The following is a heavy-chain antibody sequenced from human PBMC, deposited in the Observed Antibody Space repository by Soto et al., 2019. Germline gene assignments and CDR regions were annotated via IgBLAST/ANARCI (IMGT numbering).Heavy chain of an antibody. D-gene: IGHD2-15*01. CDR2: IFYTGST. J-gene: IGHJ3*02. CDR1: GGSVDSNRYY. Sequence: SETLSLTCTVSGGSVDSNRYYWAWIRQPPGKGLEWIGSIFYTGSTYYSPSLKGRLIISVDTSKNQFALKMTSVTAADTGVYYCASKFCEVLRDAYSIWGQRTVVTV. V-gene: IGHV4-39*06. CDR3: ASKFCEVLRDAYSI.